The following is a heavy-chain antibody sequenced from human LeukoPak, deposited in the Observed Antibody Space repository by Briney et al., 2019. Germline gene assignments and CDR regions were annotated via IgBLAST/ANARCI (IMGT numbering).Heavy chain of an antibody. CDR3: VKDRGNHVTDY. Sequence: SETLSLTCTVSGGSISSSSYYWGWIRQPPGKGLEWIGTICYSGSTYYNPSLKSRVTMSVDTSKNQFSLKLSSVTAADTAVYYCVKDRGNHVTDYWGQGTLVTVSS. V-gene: IGHV4-39*07. J-gene: IGHJ4*02. D-gene: IGHD1-14*01. CDR2: ICYSGST. CDR1: GGSISSSSYY.